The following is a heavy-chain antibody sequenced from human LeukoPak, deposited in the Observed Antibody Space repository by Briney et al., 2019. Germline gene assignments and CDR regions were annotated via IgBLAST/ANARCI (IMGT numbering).Heavy chain of an antibody. V-gene: IGHV3-23*01. Sequence: GGSLRPSCAASGFTFSSYAMSWVRQAPGKGLEWVSAISGSGGSTYYADSVKGRFTISRDNSKNTLYLQMNSLRAEDTAVYYCAKDLLIAVTTDFDCWGQGTLVTVSS. J-gene: IGHJ4*02. CDR3: AKDLLIAVTTDFDC. CDR2: ISGSGGST. CDR1: GFTFSSYA. D-gene: IGHD4-17*01.